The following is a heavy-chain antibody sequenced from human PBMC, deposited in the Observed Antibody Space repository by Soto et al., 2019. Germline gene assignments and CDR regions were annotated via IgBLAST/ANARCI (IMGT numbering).Heavy chain of an antibody. V-gene: IGHV4-39*01. Sequence: PSETLSLTCTVSGGSISSSSYYWGWIRQPPGKGLEGIGSINNSGSTYYSPALKSRVTISVDTSKNQFTLKLSSVTAADTAVYYCAGRTFNPRWFWKSNWFDPWGQGTLVTVSS. CDR3: AGRTFNPRWFWKSNWFDP. CDR2: INNSGST. D-gene: IGHD3-10*01. J-gene: IGHJ5*02. CDR1: GGSISSSSYY.